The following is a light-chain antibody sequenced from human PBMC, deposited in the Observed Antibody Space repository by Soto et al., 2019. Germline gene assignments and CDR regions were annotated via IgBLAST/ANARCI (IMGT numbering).Light chain of an antibody. CDR3: QQYVSSPWT. CDR2: GAS. CDR1: QSVSSSY. Sequence: EIVLTQSPGTLSLSPGERATLSCRASQSVSSSYLAWYQQKPGQAPRLLIYGASSRATGIPDRFSGSESGTDFPIPIIRLEHEDFAVYYCQQYVSSPWTFGQGTKVESK. J-gene: IGKJ1*01. V-gene: IGKV3-20*01.